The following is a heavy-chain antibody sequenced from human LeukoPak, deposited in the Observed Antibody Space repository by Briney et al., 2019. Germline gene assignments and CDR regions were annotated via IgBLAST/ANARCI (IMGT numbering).Heavy chain of an antibody. Sequence: SETLSLTCTVSGYSISSGYYWGWIQQPPGKGLEWIGSIYHSGSTYYNPSLKSRVTISVDTSKNQFSLKLSSVTAADTAVYYCATYRAWVTMIRGPEHWGQGTLVTVSS. CDR1: GYSISSGYY. CDR3: ATYRAWVTMIRGPEH. D-gene: IGHD3-10*01. CDR2: IYHSGST. J-gene: IGHJ4*02. V-gene: IGHV4-38-2*02.